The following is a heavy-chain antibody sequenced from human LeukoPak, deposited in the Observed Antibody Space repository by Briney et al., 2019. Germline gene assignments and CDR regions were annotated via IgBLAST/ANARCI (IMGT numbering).Heavy chain of an antibody. Sequence: SETLSLTCTVSGGSLNNYYWSWIRQPAGKGLEWIGRIYTRGSTNYNPSLKSRVTMSVDTSKNQFSLKLSSVTAADTAVYYCARGRYCSADICSGGDAFDIWGQGTMVSVSS. V-gene: IGHV4-4*07. J-gene: IGHJ3*02. D-gene: IGHD2-15*01. CDR3: ARGRYCSADICSGGDAFDI. CDR2: IYTRGST. CDR1: GGSLNNYY.